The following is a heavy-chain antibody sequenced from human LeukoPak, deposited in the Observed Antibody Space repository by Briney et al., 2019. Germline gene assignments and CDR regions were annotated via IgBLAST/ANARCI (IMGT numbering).Heavy chain of an antibody. CDR2: IYYSGST. D-gene: IGHD3-16*01. CDR3: ARGGTLRTSDY. CDR1: GDSISSSTYY. J-gene: IGHJ4*02. V-gene: IGHV4-39*01. Sequence: SETLSLTCTVSGDSISSSTYYSGWIRQPPGKGLEWIGTIYYSGSTYYNPSLKSRVTISVDTSKNQFSLKLSSVTAADTAVYFCARGGTLRTSDYWGQGTLVTVSS.